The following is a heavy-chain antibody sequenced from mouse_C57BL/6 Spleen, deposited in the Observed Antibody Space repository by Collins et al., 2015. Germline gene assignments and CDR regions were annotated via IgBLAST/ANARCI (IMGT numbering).Heavy chain of an antibody. CDR2: INPYNDGT. CDR1: GYTFTSYV. CDR3: AYGSSYWYFDV. Sequence: EVQLQQSGPELVKPGASVKMSCKASGYTFTSYVMHWVKQKPGQGLEWIGYINPYNDGTKYNEKFKGKATLTSDKSSSTAYMELSSLTSEDSAVYYCAYGSSYWYFDVWGAGTTVTVSS. V-gene: IGHV1-14*01. D-gene: IGHD1-1*01. J-gene: IGHJ1*01.